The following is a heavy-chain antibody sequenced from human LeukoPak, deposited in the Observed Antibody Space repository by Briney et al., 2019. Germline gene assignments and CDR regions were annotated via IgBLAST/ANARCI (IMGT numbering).Heavy chain of an antibody. V-gene: IGHV4-39*07. CDR1: GGSISSSSYY. CDR3: ARLPWTEYYYMDV. D-gene: IGHD1-1*01. Sequence: SETLSLTCTVSGGSISSSSYYWGWIRQPPGKGLEWIGEINHSGSTNYNPSLKSRVTISVDTSKNQFSLKLSSVTAADTAVYYCARLPWTEYYYMDVWGKGTTVTISS. J-gene: IGHJ6*03. CDR2: INHSGST.